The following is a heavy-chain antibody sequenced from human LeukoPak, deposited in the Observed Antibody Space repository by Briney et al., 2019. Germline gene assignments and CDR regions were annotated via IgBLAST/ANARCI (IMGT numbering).Heavy chain of an antibody. D-gene: IGHD5-24*01. CDR2: IYHSGST. CDR1: GGSISSSSYY. J-gene: IGHJ4*02. CDR3: ARMAGERWPPSPYFDY. V-gene: IGHV4-39*07. Sequence: PSETLSLTCTVSGGSISSSSYYWGWIRQPPGKGLEWIGSIYHSGSTYYNPSLKSRVTISVDTSKNQFSLKLSFVTAADTAVYYCARMAGERWPPSPYFDYWGQGTLVTVSS.